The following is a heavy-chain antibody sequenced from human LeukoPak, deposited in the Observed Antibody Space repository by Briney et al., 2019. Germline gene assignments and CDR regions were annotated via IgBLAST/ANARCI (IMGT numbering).Heavy chain of an antibody. CDR3: ARGVSGSYGDNFDY. J-gene: IGHJ4*02. Sequence: PSETLSLTCAVYGGSFSGYYWSWIRQPPGKGLEWIGEINHSGSTNYNPSLKSRVTISVDTSKNQFSLKLSSVTAADTAVYYCARGVSGSYGDNFDYWGQGTLVTVPS. CDR1: GGSFSGYY. V-gene: IGHV4-34*01. D-gene: IGHD1-26*01. CDR2: INHSGST.